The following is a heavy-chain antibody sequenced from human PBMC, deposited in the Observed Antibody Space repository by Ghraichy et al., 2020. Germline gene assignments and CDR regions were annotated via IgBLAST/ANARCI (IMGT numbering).Heavy chain of an antibody. D-gene: IGHD3-3*01. J-gene: IGHJ6*02. V-gene: IGHV4-39*01. CDR3: AVRFLEWAYYYYGMDV. CDR2: IYYSGST. CDR1: GGSISSSSYY. Sequence: SETLSLTCTVSGGSISSSSYYWGWIRQPPGKGLEWIGSIYYSGSTYYNPSLKSRVTISVDTSKNQFSLKLSSVTAADTAVYYCAVRFLEWAYYYYGMDVWGQGTTVTVSS.